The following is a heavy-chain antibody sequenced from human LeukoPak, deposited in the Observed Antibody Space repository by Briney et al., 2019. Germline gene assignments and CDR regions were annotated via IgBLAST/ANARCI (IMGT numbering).Heavy chain of an antibody. CDR1: GYTFTSYG. J-gene: IGHJ4*02. CDR3: ASLGYSYGSIDY. D-gene: IGHD5-18*01. Sequence: RGASVKVSCKASGYTFTSYGISWVRQAPGQGLEWMGRIIPILGIANYAQKFQGRVTITADKSTSTAYMELSSLRSEDTAVYYCASLGYSYGSIDYWGQGTLVTVSS. CDR2: IIPILGIA. V-gene: IGHV1-69*04.